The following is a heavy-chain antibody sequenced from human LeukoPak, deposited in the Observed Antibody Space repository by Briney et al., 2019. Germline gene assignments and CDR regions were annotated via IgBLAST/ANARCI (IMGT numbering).Heavy chain of an antibody. D-gene: IGHD3-10*01. CDR2: IYSSGNT. V-gene: IGHV3-53*01. CDR1: GFTVSSNY. Sequence: PGGSLRLSCAASGFTVSSNYMSWVRRAPGKGLEWVAVIYSSGNTYYADSVKGRSTISRDNSKNTLYLQMNSLRAEDTAVYYCGGGSGSLGYYGMDVWGQGTTVTVSS. J-gene: IGHJ6*02. CDR3: GGGSGSLGYYGMDV.